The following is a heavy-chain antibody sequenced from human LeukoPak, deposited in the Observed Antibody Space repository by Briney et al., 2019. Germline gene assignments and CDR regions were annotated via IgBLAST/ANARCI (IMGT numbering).Heavy chain of an antibody. Sequence: PGGSLRLSCAASGFIFSNYNMNWARQAPGKGLEWLSYISSSSTTIYYADSVKGRFTISRDNAKSSLYLQMNSLRDEDSAVYYCAVSYDFWSALDPWGQGTLVTVSS. CDR3: AVSYDFWSALDP. CDR1: GFIFSNYN. J-gene: IGHJ5*02. V-gene: IGHV3-48*02. D-gene: IGHD3-3*01. CDR2: ISSSSTTI.